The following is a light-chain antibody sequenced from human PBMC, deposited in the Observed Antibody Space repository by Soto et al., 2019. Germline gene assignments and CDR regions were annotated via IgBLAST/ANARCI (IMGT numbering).Light chain of an antibody. Sequence: DIQMTQSPSSLSASVGDRVTVTCRASQPINTYLNWYQQKPGKAPKLLIYAASTLQAGVPSRFSGSVSGTDFALTINNLQPEDFATYYCQQCFDIPYTFGQGTKLEIK. CDR2: AAS. V-gene: IGKV1-39*01. CDR3: QQCFDIPYT. J-gene: IGKJ2*01. CDR1: QPINTY.